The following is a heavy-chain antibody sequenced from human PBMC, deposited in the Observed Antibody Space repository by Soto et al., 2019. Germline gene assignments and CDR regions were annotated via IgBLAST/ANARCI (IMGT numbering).Heavy chain of an antibody. CDR1: GFTVSSNY. CDR2: IYSGGST. CDR3: ARGISDYGDYVSDFDI. D-gene: IGHD4-17*01. Sequence: GSLRLSCAASGFTVSSNYMSWVRQAPGKGLEWVSVIYSGGSTYYADSVKGRFTISRDNSKNTLYLQMNSLRAEDTAVYYCARGISDYGDYVSDFDIWGQGTMVTVSS. V-gene: IGHV3-53*01. J-gene: IGHJ3*02.